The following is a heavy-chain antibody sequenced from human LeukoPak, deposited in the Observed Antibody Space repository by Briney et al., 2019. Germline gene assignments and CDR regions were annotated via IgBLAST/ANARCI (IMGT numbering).Heavy chain of an antibody. CDR3: VRRPTTGTTHYYFDY. CDR1: GGSISGYS. D-gene: IGHD1-1*01. V-gene: IGHV4-39*01. J-gene: IGHJ4*02. CDR2: VLSGGST. Sequence: SETLSLTCTVSGGSISGYSWGWIRQPPGKGLEWIGIVLSGGSTQYSPSLMSRVTISADTSKNQFSLKLSSVTAADTAVYYCVRRPTTGTTHYYFDYWGKGSLVTVSS.